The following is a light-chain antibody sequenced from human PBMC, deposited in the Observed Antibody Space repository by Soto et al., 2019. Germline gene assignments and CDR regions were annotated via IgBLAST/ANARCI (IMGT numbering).Light chain of an antibody. Sequence: QSVLTQPPSASGTPGQRVTISCSGSISNLGSNFIYWYQQLPGAAPKLLISRNNQRPSGVPDRFSGSKSGTSASLAISGLQSEDEADYHCAAWDDSLSAVVFGGGTKLTVL. J-gene: IGLJ3*02. CDR1: ISNLGSNF. CDR3: AAWDDSLSAVV. CDR2: RNN. V-gene: IGLV1-47*01.